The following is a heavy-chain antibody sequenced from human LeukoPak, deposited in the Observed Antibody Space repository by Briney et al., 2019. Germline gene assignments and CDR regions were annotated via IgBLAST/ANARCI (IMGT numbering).Heavy chain of an antibody. J-gene: IGHJ4*02. CDR1: GGSFSGYY. D-gene: IGHD3-22*01. CDR3: AGEEGGYYDSSGYYLYVY. CDR2: INHSGST. V-gene: IGHV4-34*01. Sequence: PSETLSLTCAVYGGSFSGYYWSWIRQPPGKGLEWIGEINHSGSTNYNPSLKSRVTISVDTSKNQFSLKLSSVTAADTAVYYCAGEEGGYYDSSGYYLYVYWGQGTLVTVSS.